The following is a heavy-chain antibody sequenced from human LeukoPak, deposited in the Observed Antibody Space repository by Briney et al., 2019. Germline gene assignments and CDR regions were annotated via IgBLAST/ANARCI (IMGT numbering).Heavy chain of an antibody. D-gene: IGHD1-26*01. Sequence: GGSLRLSCAASGFTFSNAWMSWVRQAPGKGLEWVGRIKSKTDGGTTDYAAPVKGRFAISRDDSKNTLYLQMNSLKTEDTAVYYCTTGIVGATTDYWGQGTLVTVSS. J-gene: IGHJ4*02. V-gene: IGHV3-15*01. CDR3: TTGIVGATTDY. CDR2: IKSKTDGGTT. CDR1: GFTFSNAW.